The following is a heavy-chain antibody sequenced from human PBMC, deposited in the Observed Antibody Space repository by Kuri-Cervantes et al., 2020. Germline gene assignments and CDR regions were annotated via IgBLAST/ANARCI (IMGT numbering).Heavy chain of an antibody. CDR1: GFTFSSYA. CDR2: ISGSGGST. CDR3: ARDRASSGWYNYYYYGMDV. J-gene: IGHJ6*02. Sequence: GGSLRLSCAASGFTFSSYAMSWVRQAPGKGLEWVSAISGSGGSTYHADSVKGRFTISRDNSKNTLYLQMNSLRAEDTAVYYCARDRASSGWYNYYYYGMDVWGQGTTVTVSS. D-gene: IGHD6-19*01. V-gene: IGHV3-23*01.